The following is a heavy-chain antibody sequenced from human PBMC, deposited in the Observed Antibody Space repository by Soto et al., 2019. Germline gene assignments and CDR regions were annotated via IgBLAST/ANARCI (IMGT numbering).Heavy chain of an antibody. V-gene: IGHV1-18*01. D-gene: IGHD2-15*01. CDR3: ARARMGYCSGGSCLNWFDP. Sequence: SVKFSCKASGYTFTSYGISWVRQAPGQGLEWMGWISAYNGNTNYAQKLQGRVTMTTDTSTSTAYMELRSLRSDDTAVYYCARARMGYCSGGSCLNWFDPWGQGTLVTASS. J-gene: IGHJ5*02. CDR1: GYTFTSYG. CDR2: ISAYNGNT.